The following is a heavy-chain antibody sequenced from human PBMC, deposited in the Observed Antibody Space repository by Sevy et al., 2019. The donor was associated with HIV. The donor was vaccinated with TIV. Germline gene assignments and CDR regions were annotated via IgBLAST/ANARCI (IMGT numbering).Heavy chain of an antibody. D-gene: IGHD4-17*01. J-gene: IGHJ4*02. CDR1: GFTVSSNC. V-gene: IGHV3-53*01. CDR2: IYSGGST. Sequence: GGSLRLSCAASGFTVSSNCMSWVRQAPGKGLEWVSVIYSGGSTYYADSVKGRFTISRDNSKNTLYLQMNSLRAEDTAVYYCARVRGPTVVLFYFDYWGQGTLVTVSS. CDR3: ARVRGPTVVLFYFDY.